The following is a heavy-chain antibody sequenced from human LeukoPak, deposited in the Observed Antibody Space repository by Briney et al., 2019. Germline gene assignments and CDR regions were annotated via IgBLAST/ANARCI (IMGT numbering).Heavy chain of an antibody. D-gene: IGHD3-10*01. CDR1: GGSFSGYY. Sequence: SETLSLTCAVYGGSFSGYYWSWIRQPPGKGLEWIGEINHSGSTNYNPSLKSRVTISVDTSKNQFSLKLSSVTAADTAVYYCARGGRITMVRGVIGALYFNCWGQGTLVTVSS. J-gene: IGHJ4*02. V-gene: IGHV4-34*01. CDR3: ARGGRITMVRGVIGALYFNC. CDR2: INHSGST.